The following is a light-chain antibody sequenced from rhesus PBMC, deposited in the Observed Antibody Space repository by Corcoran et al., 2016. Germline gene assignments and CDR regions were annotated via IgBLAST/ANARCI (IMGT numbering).Light chain of an antibody. Sequence: DIQMTQSPSSLSASVGDRVTITCRASENVNNYLNWYQQKPGKAHKLLIYKASTLQSGVPSRFSGSGSGTDYTFTSSSVQPEDVATYYCQHGYGTPYSFGQGTKVEIK. V-gene: IGKV1-74*01. CDR1: ENVNNY. J-gene: IGKJ2*01. CDR3: QHGYGTPYS. CDR2: KAS.